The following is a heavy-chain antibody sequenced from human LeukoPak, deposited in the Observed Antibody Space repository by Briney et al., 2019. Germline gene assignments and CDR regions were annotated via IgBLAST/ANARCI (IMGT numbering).Heavy chain of an antibody. Sequence: GGSLRLSCAASGFTFNNSAVHWVRQAPGKGLEWVAVIWYDGSNKYYADSVKGRFTISRDNSKNTLYLQMNSLRAEDTAVYYCARVTAVAGVDWGQGTLVTVSS. CDR1: GFTFNNSA. CDR3: ARVTAVAGVD. CDR2: IWYDGSNK. V-gene: IGHV3-33*08. D-gene: IGHD6-19*01. J-gene: IGHJ4*02.